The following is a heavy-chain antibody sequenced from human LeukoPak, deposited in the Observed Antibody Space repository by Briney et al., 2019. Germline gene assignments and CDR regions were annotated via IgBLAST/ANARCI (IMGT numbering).Heavy chain of an antibody. Sequence: GGSLRLSCAASGFTVSSNYMSWVRQAPGKGLEWVSVIYSGGSTYYADSVKGRFTISRDNSKNTLYLQMNSLRAEDTAVYYCARGGHHCGGDCYPNWFDPWGQGTLVTVSS. CDR3: ARGGHHCGGDCYPNWFDP. CDR2: IYSGGST. J-gene: IGHJ5*02. CDR1: GFTVSSNY. D-gene: IGHD2-21*02. V-gene: IGHV3-53*01.